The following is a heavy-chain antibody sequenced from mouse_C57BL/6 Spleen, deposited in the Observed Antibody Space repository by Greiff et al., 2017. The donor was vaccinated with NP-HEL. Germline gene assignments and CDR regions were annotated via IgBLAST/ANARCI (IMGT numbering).Heavy chain of an antibody. CDR3: ARVMRDDSNFDY. Sequence: QVQLQQPGAELVKPGASVKMSCKASGYTFTSYWITWVKQRPGQGLEWIGDIYPGSGSTNYNEKFKSKATLTVDTSSSTAYMQLSSLTSEDSAVYYCARVMRDDSNFDYWGQGTPLTVSS. CDR2: IYPGSGST. V-gene: IGHV1-55*01. CDR1: GYTFTSYW. J-gene: IGHJ2*01. D-gene: IGHD1-1*01.